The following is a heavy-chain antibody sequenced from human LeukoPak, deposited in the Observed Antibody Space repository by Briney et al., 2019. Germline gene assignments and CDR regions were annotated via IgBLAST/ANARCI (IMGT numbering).Heavy chain of an antibody. J-gene: IGHJ4*02. CDR2: IYYSGST. D-gene: IGHD6-13*01. CDR1: GGSISSSSYY. CDR3: ARAPRYSSSWYSVYYFDY. Sequence: SETLSLTCTVSGGSISSSSYYWGWIRQPPGKGLEWIGSIYYSGSTYYNPSLKSRVTISVDTSKNQFSLKLSSVTAADTAVYYCARAPRYSSSWYSVYYFDYWGQGTLVTVSS. V-gene: IGHV4-39*07.